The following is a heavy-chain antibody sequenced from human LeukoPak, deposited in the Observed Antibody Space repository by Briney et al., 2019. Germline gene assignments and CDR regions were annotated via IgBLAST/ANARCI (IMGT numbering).Heavy chain of an antibody. J-gene: IGHJ3*02. CDR1: GFTFNKYW. D-gene: IGHD3-9*01. CDR3: VRDDGNRTGSTHYDAFDI. V-gene: IGHV3-7*03. CDR2: VNRDGNEK. Sequence: PGGSLRLSCVASGFTFNKYWMIWVRQAPGKGLEWVANVNRDGNEKHYVDSVEGRFAISRDNAKNSLYLQMNSLRNEDTAVYYCVRDDGNRTGSTHYDAFDIWGQGTLVTVSS.